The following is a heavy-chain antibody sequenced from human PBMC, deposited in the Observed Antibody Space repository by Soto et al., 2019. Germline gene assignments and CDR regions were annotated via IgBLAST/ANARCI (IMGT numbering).Heavy chain of an antibody. D-gene: IGHD4-17*01. CDR3: ARWGDYGGNSKYYVAY. J-gene: IGHJ4*02. CDR2: IYTSGST. V-gene: IGHV4-4*07. Sequence: PSETRSRTCTVSGGSISSYCWSWMRQPAGKGLEWIGHIYTSGSTNYNPSIKSRVTMSVDTSKNQFSLKLSSVTAADTAVYYCARWGDYGGNSKYYVAYWGQGTLVTVSS. CDR1: GGSISSYC.